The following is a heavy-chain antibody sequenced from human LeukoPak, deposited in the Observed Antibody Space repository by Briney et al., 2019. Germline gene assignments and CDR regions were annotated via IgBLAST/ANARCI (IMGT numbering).Heavy chain of an antibody. Sequence: ASVKVSCKASGYTFTGYYMHWVRQAPGKGLEWMGGFDPEDGETIYAQKFQGRVTMTEDTSTDTAYMELSSLRSEDTAVYYCAMGERYDYWGQGTLVTVSS. V-gene: IGHV1-24*01. CDR2: FDPEDGET. J-gene: IGHJ4*02. D-gene: IGHD1-26*01. CDR1: GYTFTGYY. CDR3: AMGERYDY.